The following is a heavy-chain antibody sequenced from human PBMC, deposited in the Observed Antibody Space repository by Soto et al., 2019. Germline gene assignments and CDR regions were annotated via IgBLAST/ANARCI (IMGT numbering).Heavy chain of an antibody. CDR3: GYGYATGNAFDI. D-gene: IGHD5-12*01. CDR2: IYSGGST. Sequence: APGKGLEWVSVIYSGGSTYYADSVKGRFTISRDNSKNTLYLQMNSLRAEDTAVYYCGYGYATGNAFDIWGQGTMVTVSS. J-gene: IGHJ3*02. V-gene: IGHV3-66*01.